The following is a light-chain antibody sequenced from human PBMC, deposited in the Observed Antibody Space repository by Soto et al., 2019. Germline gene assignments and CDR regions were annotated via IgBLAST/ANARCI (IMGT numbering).Light chain of an antibody. Sequence: QSALTQPASVSGSPGQSITISCTGTSRDIGGYNYVSWYQQHPGKAPKLMIYEVNNRPSGVSNRFSGSKSGNTASLSISGLQAEDEADYYCSSYTSSSVVFGGGTQLTVL. J-gene: IGLJ2*01. CDR2: EVN. V-gene: IGLV2-14*01. CDR1: SRDIGGYNY. CDR3: SSYTSSSVV.